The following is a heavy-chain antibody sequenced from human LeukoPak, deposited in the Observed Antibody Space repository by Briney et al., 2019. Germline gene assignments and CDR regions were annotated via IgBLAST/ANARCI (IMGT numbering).Heavy chain of an antibody. J-gene: IGHJ4*02. CDR1: GFTFSSYS. CDR3: ARGGEYQLLYDYFDY. D-gene: IGHD2-2*02. CDR2: ISSSSSTI. Sequence: GGSLRLSCAASGFTFSSYSMNWVRQAPGKGLEWVSYISSSSSTIYYADSVKGRFTISRDNAKNSLYLQMNSLRAEDTAVYYCARGGEYQLLYDYFDYWGQGTLVTVSS. V-gene: IGHV3-48*01.